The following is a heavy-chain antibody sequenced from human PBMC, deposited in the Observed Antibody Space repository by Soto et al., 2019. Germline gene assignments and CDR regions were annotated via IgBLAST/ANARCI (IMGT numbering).Heavy chain of an antibody. CDR1: GFTFSSYA. V-gene: IGHV3-23*01. CDR3: AKDSSSWYLGYYYYGMDV. Sequence: PGVSLRLSCAASGFTFSSYAMSWVRQAPGKGLEWVSAISGSGGSTYYADSVKGRFTISRDNSKNTLYLQMNSLRAEDTAVYYCAKDSSSWYLGYYYYGMDVWGQGTTVTVSS. CDR2: ISGSGGST. J-gene: IGHJ6*02. D-gene: IGHD6-13*01.